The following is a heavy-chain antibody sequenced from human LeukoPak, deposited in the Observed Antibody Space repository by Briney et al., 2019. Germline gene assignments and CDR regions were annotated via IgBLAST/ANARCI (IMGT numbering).Heavy chain of an antibody. V-gene: IGHV1-69*05. J-gene: IGHJ4*02. D-gene: IGHD5-24*01. CDR2: IIPIFGTA. Sequence: AASVKVSCKASGYTFTSYDINWVRQATGQGLEWMGGIIPIFGTANYAQKFQGRVTIITDASTITSYMELGSLRSDDTAMYYCAASDGYIHRHPNYYLDYWGQGTLVTVSS. CDR1: GYTFTSYD. CDR3: AASDGYIHRHPNYYLDY.